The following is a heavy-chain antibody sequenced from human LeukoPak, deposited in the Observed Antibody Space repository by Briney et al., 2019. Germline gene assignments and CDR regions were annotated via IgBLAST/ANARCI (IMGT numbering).Heavy chain of an antibody. J-gene: IGHJ4*02. D-gene: IGHD3-22*01. CDR1: GGSISSGSYY. V-gene: IGHV4-61*02. CDR3: ARGYLPSSGYFYYFDY. Sequence: PSETLSLTCTVSGGSISSGSYYWSWIRQPAGKGLEWIGRIYTSGSTNYNPSLKSRVTISVDTSKNQFSLKLTSVTAADTAVYYCARGYLPSSGYFYYFDYWGQGTLVTVSS. CDR2: IYTSGST.